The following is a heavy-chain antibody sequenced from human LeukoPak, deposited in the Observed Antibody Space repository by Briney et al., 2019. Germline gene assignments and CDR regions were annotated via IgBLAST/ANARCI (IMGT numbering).Heavy chain of an antibody. V-gene: IGHV1-69*05. CDR1: GGTFSSYA. D-gene: IGHD7-27*01. CDR3: ARTMPPPVLGIVGAFDI. CDR2: IIPIFGTA. J-gene: IGHJ3*02. Sequence: ASVKVSCKASGGTFSSYAISWVRQAPGQGLEWMGGIIPIFGTANYAQKFQGRVTITTDESTSTAYMELSSLRSEDTVVYYCARTMPPPVLGIVGAFDIWGQGTMVTVSS.